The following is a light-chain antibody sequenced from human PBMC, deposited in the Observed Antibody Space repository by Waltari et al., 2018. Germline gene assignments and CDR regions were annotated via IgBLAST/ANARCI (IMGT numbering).Light chain of an antibody. Sequence: QSVLTQPPSASETPGQRVSISCSGSSSNIGSNYVYWYQHLPGTAPKLTLQRNKQRPSGVPARFAGSKSGTSTSLAIRGLRSEDEADYYCAAWDDNLNLWVFGGGTKLTVL. J-gene: IGLJ3*02. CDR1: SSNIGSNY. V-gene: IGLV1-47*01. CDR3: AAWDDNLNLWV. CDR2: RNK.